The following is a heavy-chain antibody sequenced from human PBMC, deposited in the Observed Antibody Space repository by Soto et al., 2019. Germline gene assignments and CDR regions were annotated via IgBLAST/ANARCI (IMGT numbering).Heavy chain of an antibody. CDR3: ARGLAATLVRGMDV. J-gene: IGHJ6*02. CDR1: GGSISSGGYY. CDR2: IYYSGST. V-gene: IGHV4-31*03. D-gene: IGHD6-25*01. Sequence: QVQLQESGPGLVKPSQTLSLTCTVSGGSISSGGYYWSWIRQHPGKGLEWIGYIYYSGSTYYNPSLKSRVTISVDTSKNQFPLKLSSVAAEDTAVYYWARGLAATLVRGMDVWGQGTTVTVSS.